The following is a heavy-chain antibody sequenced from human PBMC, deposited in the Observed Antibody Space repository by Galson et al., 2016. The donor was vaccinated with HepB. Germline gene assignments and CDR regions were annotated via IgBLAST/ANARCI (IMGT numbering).Heavy chain of an antibody. CDR3: ARDPRKTRYQLLEVYYYYYGMDV. CDR2: IHPNSGGT. CDR1: GYTFTDYY. V-gene: IGHV1-2*06. D-gene: IGHD2-2*01. J-gene: IGHJ6*02. Sequence: SVKVSCKASGYTFTDYYLHWVRQAPGQGLEWMGRIHPNSGGTHYAQKFQGGVTMTTDTSTSTAYMELRSLRSDDTAVYYCARDPRKTRYQLLEVYYYYYGMDVWGQGTTVTVSS.